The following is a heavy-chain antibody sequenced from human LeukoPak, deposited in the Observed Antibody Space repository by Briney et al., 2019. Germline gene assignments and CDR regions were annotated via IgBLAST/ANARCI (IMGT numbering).Heavy chain of an antibody. Sequence: GGSLRLSCAASGFTFSKYWMTWVRQAAGKGLEWVASIKADGSEKFYVDFVTGRFSISRDNAKNSLYLQMDSVRGEDTAVYFCARRDSGQSGGPTTPDYWGQGTLVTVS. CDR3: ARRDSGQSGGPTTPDY. D-gene: IGHD6-19*01. CDR2: IKADGSEK. CDR1: GFTFSKYW. J-gene: IGHJ4*02. V-gene: IGHV3-7*01.